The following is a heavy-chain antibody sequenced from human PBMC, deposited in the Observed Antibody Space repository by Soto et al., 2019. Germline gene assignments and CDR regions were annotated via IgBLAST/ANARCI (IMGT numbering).Heavy chain of an antibody. V-gene: IGHV4-30-4*01. Sequence: QVQLQESGPGLVKPSQTLSLTCTVSGGSISSGDYYWSWIRQPPGKGLEWIGYIYYSGSTYYNPSLKSRVTISVDTSKNQFSLKLSSVTAADTAVYYCVRGGGGVNDAFDIWGQGTMVTVSS. CDR3: VRGGGGVNDAFDI. D-gene: IGHD2-8*02. CDR2: IYYSGST. CDR1: GGSISSGDYY. J-gene: IGHJ3*02.